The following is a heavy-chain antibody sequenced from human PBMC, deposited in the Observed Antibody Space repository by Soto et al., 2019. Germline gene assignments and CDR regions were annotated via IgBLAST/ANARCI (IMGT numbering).Heavy chain of an antibody. V-gene: IGHV3-7*01. D-gene: IGHD3-10*01. J-gene: IGHJ4*02. Sequence: EVQLVESGGGLVQPGGSLRLSCAASGFTFSVYGMNWVRRAPGKGLEWLANIKQDGTEKYYVDSVKGRFTISRDNAKNSLYLQMNSLRGEDTAVYYCALIILGRAETGQHYWGQGTLVTVSS. CDR1: GFTFSVYG. CDR2: IKQDGTEK. CDR3: ALIILGRAETGQHY.